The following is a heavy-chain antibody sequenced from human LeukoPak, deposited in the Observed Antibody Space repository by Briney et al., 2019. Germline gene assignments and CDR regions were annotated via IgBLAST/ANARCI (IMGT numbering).Heavy chain of an antibody. CDR1: GGSISSYY. V-gene: IGHV4-59*01. CDR3: ARDRVALDY. D-gene: IGHD2-15*01. Sequence: SETLSLTCIVSGGSISSYYWSWIRQPPGKGLEWIGYIYYSGSTNYNPSLKSRVTISVDTSKNQFSLKLSSVTAADTAVYYCARDRVALDYWGQGTLVTVSS. J-gene: IGHJ4*02. CDR2: IYYSGST.